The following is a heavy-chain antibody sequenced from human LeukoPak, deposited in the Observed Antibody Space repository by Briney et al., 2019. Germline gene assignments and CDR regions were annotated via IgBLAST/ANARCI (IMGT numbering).Heavy chain of an antibody. CDR3: AKNAPYYYDSSRYYWGYFDY. D-gene: IGHD3-22*01. J-gene: IGHJ4*02. V-gene: IGHV3-23*01. CDR2: ISGSGGST. Sequence: GGSLRLSCAASGFTFSSYAMSWVRQAPGKGLEWVSAISGSGGSTNYADSVKGRFTISRDNSKNTLYLQMNSLRAEDTAVYYCAKNAPYYYDSSRYYWGYFDYWGQGTLVTVSS. CDR1: GFTFSSYA.